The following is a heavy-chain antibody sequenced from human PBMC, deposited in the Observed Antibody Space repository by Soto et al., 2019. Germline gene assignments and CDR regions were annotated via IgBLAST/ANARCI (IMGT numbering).Heavy chain of an antibody. D-gene: IGHD3-3*01. CDR1: GGSISSGGYS. Sequence: QLKLQESGSGRVKPSQTLSLTCAVSGGSISSGGYSWSWIRQPPGKGLEWIGYIYHSGSTYYNPSLKSRVTISVDRSKTQFSLKLSSVTAADTAVYYCARGPPFGRWRQGTLVTVSS. CDR3: ARGPPFGR. V-gene: IGHV4-30-2*01. CDR2: IYHSGST. J-gene: IGHJ4*02.